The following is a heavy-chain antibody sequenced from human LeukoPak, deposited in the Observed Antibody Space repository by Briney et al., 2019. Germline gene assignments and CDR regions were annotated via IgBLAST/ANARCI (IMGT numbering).Heavy chain of an antibody. CDR2: ISSSSSYI. V-gene: IGHV3-21*01. CDR1: GFTFSIYN. J-gene: IGHJ4*02. CDR3: ARLTTTVTTPFDY. D-gene: IGHD4-17*01. Sequence: GGSLRLSCAASGFTFSIYNMNWVRQAPGKGLEWVSSISSSSSYIYYADSVKGRFTISRDNAKNSLYLQMNSLRAEDTAVYYCARLTTTVTTPFDYWGQGTLVTVSS.